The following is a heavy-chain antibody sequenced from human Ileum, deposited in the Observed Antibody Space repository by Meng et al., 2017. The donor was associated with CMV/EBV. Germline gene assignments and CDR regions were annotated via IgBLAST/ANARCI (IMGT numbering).Heavy chain of an antibody. CDR2: INHSGST. D-gene: IGHD3-10*01. CDR1: GGSFSGYS. CDR3: ARVLWFGELVYYFDY. Sequence: YGGSFSGYSWRWIRQPPGKGLEWIGEINHSGSTNYNPSLKSRVTISVDTSKNQFSLKLSSVTAADTAVYYCARVLWFGELVYYFDYWGQGTLVTVSS. V-gene: IGHV4-34*01. J-gene: IGHJ4*02.